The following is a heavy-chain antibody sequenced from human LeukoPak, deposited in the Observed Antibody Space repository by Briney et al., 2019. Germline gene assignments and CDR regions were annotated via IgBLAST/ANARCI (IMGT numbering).Heavy chain of an antibody. CDR2: IYTSGST. CDR1: GGSISNYY. Sequence: PSETLSLTCTVSGGSISNYYWSWIRQPAGKGLEWIGRIYTSGSTNYNPSLKSRVTMSVDTSKNQFSLKLSSVTAADTAVYYCARDAYYYGHPVNWFDPWGQGTLVTVSS. CDR3: ARDAYYYGHPVNWFDP. J-gene: IGHJ5*02. V-gene: IGHV4-4*07. D-gene: IGHD3-10*01.